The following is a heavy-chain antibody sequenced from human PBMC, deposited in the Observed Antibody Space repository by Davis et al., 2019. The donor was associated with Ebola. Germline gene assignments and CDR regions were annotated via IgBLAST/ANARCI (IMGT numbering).Heavy chain of an antibody. D-gene: IGHD6-6*01. Sequence: GGSLRLSCAASGITFSSYAMHWVRQAPGKGLEYVSAISSNGGSTYYANSVKGRFTISRDNSKNTLYLQMGSLRAEDMAVYYCARVAAPAYFDYWGQGTLVTASS. CDR1: GITFSSYA. CDR3: ARVAAPAYFDY. CDR2: ISSNGGST. J-gene: IGHJ4*02. V-gene: IGHV3-64*01.